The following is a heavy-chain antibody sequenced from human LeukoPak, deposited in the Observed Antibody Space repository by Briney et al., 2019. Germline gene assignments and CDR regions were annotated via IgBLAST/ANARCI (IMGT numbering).Heavy chain of an antibody. D-gene: IGHD1-26*01. CDR3: ARGNGWGYYYYYYMDV. V-gene: IGHV4-39*01. CDR2: IYYSGST. CDR1: GGSISSSSYY. Sequence: SETLSLTCTVSGGSISSSSYYWGWIRQPPGKGLEWIGSIYYSGSTYYNPSLKSRVTISVDTSKNQFSLKLSSVTAADTAVYYCARGNGWGYYYYYYMDVWGKGTTVTISS. J-gene: IGHJ6*03.